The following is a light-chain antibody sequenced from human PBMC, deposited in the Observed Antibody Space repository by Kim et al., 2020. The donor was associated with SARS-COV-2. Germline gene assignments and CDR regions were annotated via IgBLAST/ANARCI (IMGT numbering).Light chain of an antibody. J-gene: IGKJ2*01. CDR2: GAS. CDR3: QQYDNWTPLT. Sequence: EIVMTQSPSTLSVSPGDRATLSCRASQSVGSNIAWYRQKPGQAPRLLIYGASTRASGIPARFSGSGSGTEFTLTISSLQSEDFAVYYCQQYDNWTPLTFAKETMLVI. CDR1: QSVGSN. V-gene: IGKV3-15*01.